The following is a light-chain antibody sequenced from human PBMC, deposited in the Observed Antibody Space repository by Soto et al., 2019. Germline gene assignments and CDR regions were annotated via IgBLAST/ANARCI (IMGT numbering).Light chain of an antibody. J-gene: IGLJ1*01. CDR3: QSYDRSLRGYV. Sequence: QTFLTQPPSLSGAPGQRVTISCTGTSSNIGSGYDVHWYQHLPGTAPKLLIYGNTIRPSGVPDRFSGSKSGTSASLAITGLQAEDEADYYCQSYDRSLRGYVFGTGTKVTVL. V-gene: IGLV1-40*01. CDR1: SSNIGSGYD. CDR2: GNT.